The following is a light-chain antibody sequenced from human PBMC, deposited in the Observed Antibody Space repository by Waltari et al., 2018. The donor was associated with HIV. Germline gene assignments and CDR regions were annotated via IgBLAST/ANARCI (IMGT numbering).Light chain of an antibody. V-gene: IGLV2-14*03. CDR3: SSYTSSSTWV. J-gene: IGLJ3*02. Sequence: QSALTQPASVSGSPGQSITISCTGTSSALGGYNYVSWYQQHPGKAPKLMIYDVTNGPSGVSNRFTGSKSGNTASLTISGLQVEDEADYYCSSYTSSSTWVFGGGTKLTVL. CDR1: SSALGGYNY. CDR2: DVT.